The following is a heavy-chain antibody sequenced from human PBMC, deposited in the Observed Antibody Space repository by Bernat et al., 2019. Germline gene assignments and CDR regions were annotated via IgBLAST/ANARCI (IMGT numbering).Heavy chain of an antibody. Sequence: EVQLVQSGAEVKKPGESLKISCKGSGYSFTSYWIGWVRQMPGKGLEWMGTIHPGESDTRYSPSFQAQVTISADKSISTAYLQWSSLKASDTAMYYCARLGIAVAGIANPGAFDIWGQGTMVTVSS. J-gene: IGHJ3*02. CDR3: ARLGIAVAGIANPGAFDI. CDR2: IHPGESDT. V-gene: IGHV5-51*01. D-gene: IGHD6-19*01. CDR1: GYSFTSYW.